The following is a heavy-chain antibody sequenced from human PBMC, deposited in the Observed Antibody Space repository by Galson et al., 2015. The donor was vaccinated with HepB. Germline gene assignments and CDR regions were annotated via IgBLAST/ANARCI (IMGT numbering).Heavy chain of an antibody. D-gene: IGHD3-3*01. CDR3: ASTRELRFLEWSPLGNYGMDV. CDR2: IIPIFGTA. V-gene: IGHV1-69*13. J-gene: IGHJ6*02. CDR1: GGTFSSYA. Sequence: SVKVSCKASGGTFSSYAISWVRQAPRQGLEWMGGIIPIFGTANYAQKFQGRVTITADESTSTAYMELSSVTAADTAVYYCASTRELRFLEWSPLGNYGMDVWGQGTTVTVSS.